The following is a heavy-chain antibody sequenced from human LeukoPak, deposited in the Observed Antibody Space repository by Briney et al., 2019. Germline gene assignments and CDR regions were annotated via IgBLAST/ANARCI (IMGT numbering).Heavy chain of an antibody. CDR3: ARGAWSPVTTPDY. D-gene: IGHD4-17*01. CDR2: MNPNSGNA. Sequence: ASVKVSCKASGYTFTGYYMHWVRQAPGQGLEWMGWMNPNSGNAGYAQKFQGRVSLTRNTSISTAYMELSSLGSEDTAVYYCARGAWSPVTTPDYWGQGTLVTVSS. V-gene: IGHV1-8*02. J-gene: IGHJ4*02. CDR1: GYTFTGYY.